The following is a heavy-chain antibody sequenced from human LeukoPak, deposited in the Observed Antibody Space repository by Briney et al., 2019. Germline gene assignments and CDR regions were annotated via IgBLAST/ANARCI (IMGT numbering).Heavy chain of an antibody. Sequence: PSETLSLTCTVSGGSISSGSYYWSWIRQPAGKGLEWIGRIYTSGSTNYNPSLKSRVTISVDTSKNQFSLKLSSVTAADTAVYYCAREGKVVVLFDYWGQGTLVTVSS. J-gene: IGHJ4*02. D-gene: IGHD3-22*01. CDR1: GGSISSGSYY. CDR3: AREGKVVVLFDY. V-gene: IGHV4-61*02. CDR2: IYTSGST.